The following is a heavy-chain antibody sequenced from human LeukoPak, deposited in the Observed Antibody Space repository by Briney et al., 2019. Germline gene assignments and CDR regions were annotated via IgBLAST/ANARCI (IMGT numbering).Heavy chain of an antibody. CDR2: ISGSGGST. D-gene: IGHD6-13*01. J-gene: IGHJ4*02. CDR3: ARGGLRTAAAGSFDY. V-gene: IGHV3-23*01. CDR1: GFTFSSYA. Sequence: GGSLRLSCAASGFTFSSYAMSWVRQAPGKGLEWVSAISGSGGSTYYADSVKGRFTLSRDNSKNTLYLQVNNLRVEDTAVYYCARGGLRTAAAGSFDYWGQGTLVTVSS.